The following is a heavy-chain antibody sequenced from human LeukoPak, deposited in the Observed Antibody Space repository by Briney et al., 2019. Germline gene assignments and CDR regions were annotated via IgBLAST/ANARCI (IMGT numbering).Heavy chain of an antibody. CDR3: AKRSRDSSGWFDC. CDR2: ITGSGDYT. J-gene: IGHJ4*02. CDR1: GFTFSGYS. V-gene: IGHV3-23*01. D-gene: IGHD6-19*01. Sequence: GGSLRLSCAASGFTFSGYSMTWGRQAPGKGLEWVSAITGSGDYTNYADSVKGRFTISRDSSKNTLYLLMNSLRAEDTAVYYCAKRSRDSSGWFDCWGQGTLVTVSS.